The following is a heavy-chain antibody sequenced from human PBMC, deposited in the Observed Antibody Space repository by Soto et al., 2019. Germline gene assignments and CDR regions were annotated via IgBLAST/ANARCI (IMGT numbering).Heavy chain of an antibody. CDR2: IIPIFGTA. CDR3: ARGYCSSTSCSYYYGMDV. CDR1: GGTFSSYA. Sequence: SVKVSCKASGGTFSSYAISWVRQAPGQGLEWMGGIIPIFGTANYAQKFQGRVTITADESTSTAYMELSSLRSEDTAVYYCARGYCSSTSCSYYYGMDVWGQGTTVTVSS. J-gene: IGHJ6*02. D-gene: IGHD2-2*01. V-gene: IGHV1-69*13.